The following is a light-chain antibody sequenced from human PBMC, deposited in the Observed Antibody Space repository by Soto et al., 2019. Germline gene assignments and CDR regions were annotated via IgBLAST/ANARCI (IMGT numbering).Light chain of an antibody. V-gene: IGKV1D-16*01. CDR1: KGISSW. Sequence: DIQMTQSPSSLSASVGDRVTITCRASKGISSWLAWYQQKPEKAPMALIYGASSLQTGVPSRFRRSRSGTEFTLTISGLLPEDFATDCGQQYNSYPPTFGGGTKVEIK. J-gene: IGKJ4*01. CDR3: QQYNSYPPT. CDR2: GAS.